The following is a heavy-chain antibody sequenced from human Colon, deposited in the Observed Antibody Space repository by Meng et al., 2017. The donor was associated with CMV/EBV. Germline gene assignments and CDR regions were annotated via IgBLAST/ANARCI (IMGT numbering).Heavy chain of an antibody. J-gene: IGHJ4*02. CDR1: GDTFSNYA. D-gene: IGHD3-10*01. CDR2: IIPFFGPP. Sequence: SVKVSCKASGDTFSNYAISWVRQAPGQGLEWIGAIIPFFGPPKYAQKFQGRVTFSADKIAGTAYMYLSSLTSADTALYFCVRDSGFGELYWGQGTLVTVSS. V-gene: IGHV1-69*06. CDR3: VRDSGFGELY.